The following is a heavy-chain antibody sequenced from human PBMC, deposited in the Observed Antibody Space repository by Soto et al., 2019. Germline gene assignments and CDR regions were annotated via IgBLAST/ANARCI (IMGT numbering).Heavy chain of an antibody. CDR2: ISISFITI. D-gene: IGHD2-15*01. Sequence: PVVSLRRSCSSSVFTFIDYYISLILQAPGNWLEWVSYISISFITIYYSDSLKVRFTISRYNAKNSLYLQMNSLRAEDTAVYYCASDYDHSHRSGQLKRWGPGTMVNVS. CDR3: ASDYDHSHRSGQLKR. J-gene: IGHJ4*02. CDR1: VFTFIDYY. V-gene: IGHV3-11*01.